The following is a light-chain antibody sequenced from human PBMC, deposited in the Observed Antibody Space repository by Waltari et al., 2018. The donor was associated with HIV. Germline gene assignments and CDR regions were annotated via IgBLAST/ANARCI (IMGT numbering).Light chain of an antibody. CDR1: ELAHKY. J-gene: IGLJ3*02. CDR3: QAWDSGTVV. V-gene: IGLV3-1*01. CDR2: QDS. Sequence: SFELTQPPSVSVSSGQTANIACSGNELAHKYVSWYQQRSGQSPLLVMFQDSKRPSGIPERFSGSNPGNTATLTITEAQPLDEGQYSCQAWDSGTVVFGGGTNLSVL.